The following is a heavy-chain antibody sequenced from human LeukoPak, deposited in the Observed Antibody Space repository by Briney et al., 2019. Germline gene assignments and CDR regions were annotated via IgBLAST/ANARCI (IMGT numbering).Heavy chain of an antibody. V-gene: IGHV3-21*01. CDR2: ISGSSYYI. CDR1: GFTFSSYN. CDR3: ARDRGDYESSGYYDY. Sequence: GGSLRLSCAASGFTFSSYNMNWVRQAPGKGLEWVSSISGSSYYIYYADSVKGRFTISRDNSRNTLYLQMNSLRAEDTAVYYCARDRGDYESSGYYDYWGQGTLVTVSS. D-gene: IGHD3-22*01. J-gene: IGHJ4*02.